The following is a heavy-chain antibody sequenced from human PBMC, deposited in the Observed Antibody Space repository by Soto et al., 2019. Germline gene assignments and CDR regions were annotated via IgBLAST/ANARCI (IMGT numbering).Heavy chain of an antibody. J-gene: IGHJ5*02. CDR3: ARVSGDSSSWYGWFDP. CDR1: GGSISSGGYY. CDR2: IYYSGST. Sequence: QVQLQESGPGLVKPSQTLSLTCTVSGGSISSGGYYWSWIRQHPGKGLEWIGYIYYSGSTYYNPSLKSRVTISVDTSKNQFSLKLSSVTAADTAVYYCARVSGDSSSWYGWFDPWGPGTLVTVSS. D-gene: IGHD6-13*01. V-gene: IGHV4-31*03.